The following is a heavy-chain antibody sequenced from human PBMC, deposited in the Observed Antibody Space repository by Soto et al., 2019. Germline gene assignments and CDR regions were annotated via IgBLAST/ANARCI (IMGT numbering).Heavy chain of an antibody. V-gene: IGHV3-30*18. CDR2: ISYDGSNK. CDR1: GFTFSSYG. CDR3: AKDDWYYYDSSGPRTYYYYYGMDV. J-gene: IGHJ6*02. D-gene: IGHD3-22*01. Sequence: GGSLRLSCAASGFTFSSYGMHWVRQAPGKGLEWVAVISYDGSNKYSADSVKGRFTISRDNSKNTLYLQMNSLRAEDTAVYYCAKDDWYYYDSSGPRTYYYYYGMDVWGQGTTVTVSS.